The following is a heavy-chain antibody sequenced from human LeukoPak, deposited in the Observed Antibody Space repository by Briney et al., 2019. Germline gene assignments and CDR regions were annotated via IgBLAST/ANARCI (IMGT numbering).Heavy chain of an antibody. CDR2: ISGSGGST. Sequence: GGSLRLSCAASGFTFSSYWMSWVRQAPGKGLEWVSAISGSGGSTYYADSVKGRFTISRDNSKNTLYLQMNSLRAEDTAVYYCAKEGLWFGEFLYYFDYWGQGTLVTVSS. J-gene: IGHJ4*02. CDR1: GFTFSSYW. CDR3: AKEGLWFGEFLYYFDY. D-gene: IGHD3-10*01. V-gene: IGHV3-23*01.